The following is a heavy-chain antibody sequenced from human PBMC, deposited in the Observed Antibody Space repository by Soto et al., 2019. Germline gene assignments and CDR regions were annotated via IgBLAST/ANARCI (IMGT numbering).Heavy chain of an antibody. CDR2: IYHSGST. J-gene: IGHJ4*02. D-gene: IGHD6-19*01. Sequence: QLQLQESGSGLVKPSQTLSLTCAVSGGSISSGGYSWSWIRQPPGKGLEWIGYIYHSGSTYYNPSLKSRITISVDRSKNQFSLKRSSVTAADTAVYSCARAGGLGAVAADYWGQGTLVTVSS. CDR3: ARAGGLGAVAADY. V-gene: IGHV4-30-2*01. CDR1: GGSISSGGYS.